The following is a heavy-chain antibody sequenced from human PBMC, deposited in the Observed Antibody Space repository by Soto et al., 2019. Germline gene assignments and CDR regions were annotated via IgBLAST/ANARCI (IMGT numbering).Heavy chain of an antibody. J-gene: IGHJ4*02. CDR1: GFTFSSYA. D-gene: IGHD3-22*01. CDR2: ISGSGGST. V-gene: IGHV3-23*01. Sequence: EVQLLESGGGLVQPGGSLRLSCAASGFTFSSYAMSWVRQAPGKGLEWVSAISGSGGSTYYADSVKGRFTISRDNSKNTLYLQMNSLRAEDTAVYYCARDLRYYDIPYYFDYWGQGTLVTVSS. CDR3: ARDLRYYDIPYYFDY.